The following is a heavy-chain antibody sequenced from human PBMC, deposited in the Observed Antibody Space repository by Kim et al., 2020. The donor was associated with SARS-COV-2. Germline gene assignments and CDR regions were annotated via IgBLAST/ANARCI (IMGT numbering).Heavy chain of an antibody. Sequence: ASVKVSCKASGYTFTTYFMHWVRQAPGQGLEWMGIINPNGGSTSYTQKFQGRVTMTRDTSTSTVSMELSSLRSDDTAVYYCAKAGDFHDVDVWCQETAVTVSS. CDR1: GYTFTTYF. D-gene: IGHD3-16*01. CDR3: AKAGDFHDVDV. CDR2: INPNGGST. J-gene: IGHJ6*02. V-gene: IGHV1-46*01.